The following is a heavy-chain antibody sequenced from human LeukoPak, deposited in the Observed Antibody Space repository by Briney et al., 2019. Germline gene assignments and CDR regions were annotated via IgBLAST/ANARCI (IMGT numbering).Heavy chain of an antibody. CDR3: ASLGYCSGGSCDY. D-gene: IGHD2-15*01. V-gene: IGHV3-30*02. Sequence: GGSLRLSCAASGFTFSSYGMHWVRQAPGKGLEWVAFIRYDGSNKYYADSVKGRFTISRDNSKNTLYLQMNSLRAEDTAVYYCASLGYCSGGSCDYWGQGTLVTVSS. CDR2: IRYDGSNK. J-gene: IGHJ4*02. CDR1: GFTFSSYG.